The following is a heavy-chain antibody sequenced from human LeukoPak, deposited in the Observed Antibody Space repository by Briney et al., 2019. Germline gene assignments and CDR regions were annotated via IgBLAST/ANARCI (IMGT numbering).Heavy chain of an antibody. Sequence: GGSLRLSCAASGFTFSSYGMNWVRQAPERGLEWVSAITGSGGSTFFADSVKGRFTISRDNSKNTLYLQMNSLRAEDTAVYYCARPNRGYCRDISCSHFDYWGQGTLVTVSS. CDR1: GFTFSSYG. D-gene: IGHD2-2*01. V-gene: IGHV3-23*01. CDR3: ARPNRGYCRDISCSHFDY. J-gene: IGHJ4*02. CDR2: ITGSGGST.